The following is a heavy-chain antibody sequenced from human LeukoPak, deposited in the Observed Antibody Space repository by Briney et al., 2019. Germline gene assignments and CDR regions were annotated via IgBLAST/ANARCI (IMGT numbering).Heavy chain of an antibody. CDR1: GGSISSSSYY. Sequence: PSETLYLTCTVSGGSISSSSYYWGWIRQPPGKGLEWIGSIYYSGSTYYNPSLKSRVTISVDTSKNQFSLKLSSVTAADTAVYYCARDVYGSGRSINWFDPWGQGTLVTVSS. CDR3: ARDVYGSGRSINWFDP. CDR2: IYYSGST. J-gene: IGHJ5*02. D-gene: IGHD3-10*01. V-gene: IGHV4-39*07.